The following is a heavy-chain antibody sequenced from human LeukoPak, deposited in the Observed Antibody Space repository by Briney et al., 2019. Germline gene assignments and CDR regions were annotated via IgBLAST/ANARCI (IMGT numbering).Heavy chain of an antibody. CDR1: GGTFSSYA. D-gene: IGHD6-13*01. V-gene: IGHV1-69*13. CDR2: IIPIFGTA. J-gene: IGHJ5*02. Sequence: SVKVSCKASGGTFSSYAISWVRQAPGQGLEWMGGIIPIFGTANYAQKFQGRVTITADESTGTVYMELSSLRSEDTAVYYCAREGMSEQQLVPANWFDPWGQGTLVTVSS. CDR3: AREGMSEQQLVPANWFDP.